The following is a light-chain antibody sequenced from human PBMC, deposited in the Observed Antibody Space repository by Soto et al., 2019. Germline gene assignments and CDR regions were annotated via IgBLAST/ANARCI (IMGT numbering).Light chain of an antibody. CDR3: SSFTNTNSLEDWV. CDR1: SSDVGTYNL. CDR2: EVD. J-gene: IGLJ3*02. V-gene: IGLV2-14*02. Sequence: QSALTQPASVSGSPGQSITISCTGTSSDVGTYNLVSWYQQHPGRAPKLIIYEVDSRTSGISDRFSGSKSGNTASLTISGLQPEDGADYYCSSFTNTNSLEDWVFGGGTQLTVL.